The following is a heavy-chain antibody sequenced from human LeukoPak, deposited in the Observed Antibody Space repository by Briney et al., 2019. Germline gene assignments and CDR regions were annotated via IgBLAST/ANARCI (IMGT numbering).Heavy chain of an antibody. V-gene: IGHV3-21*01. D-gene: IGHD6-13*01. CDR3: GRAFPPLRTAAAGDY. Sequence: WGSLRLSCTASGFTFSDCDMNWFRQAPGKGLEWVSSISYSTSHIYYADSVKGRFTISRDNAKNSLYLQMDSLRAEDTAVYFCGRAFPPLRTAAAGDYWGQGTLVTVSS. J-gene: IGHJ4*02. CDR1: GFTFSDCD. CDR2: ISYSTSHI.